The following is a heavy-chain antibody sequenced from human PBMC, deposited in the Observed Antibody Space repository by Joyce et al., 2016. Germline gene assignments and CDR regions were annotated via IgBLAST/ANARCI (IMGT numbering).Heavy chain of an antibody. CDR3: AKAGYYGPYYFEY. CDR2: ISGSGGST. D-gene: IGHD4-17*01. Sequence: EVQLLESGGGLVQSGGSLRLSCAASGFTFSSYVMSWVRQAPGKGLEWVSAISGSGGSTYDADSVKGRFTISRDNSKNTLYLQINSLRVEDTAVYYCAKAGYYGPYYFEYWGQGTLVTVSS. J-gene: IGHJ4*02. V-gene: IGHV3-23*01. CDR1: GFTFSSYV.